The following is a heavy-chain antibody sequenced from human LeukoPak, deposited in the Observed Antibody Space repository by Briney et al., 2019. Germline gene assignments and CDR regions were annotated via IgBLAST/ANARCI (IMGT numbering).Heavy chain of an antibody. CDR2: IYSGGST. D-gene: IGHD1-26*01. CDR3: ARGFWDSDY. V-gene: IGHV3-53*01. J-gene: IGHJ4*02. CDR1: GFTVSSNH. Sequence: GGSLRLSCAASGFTVSSNHMSGVRQAPGKGLEWVSVIYSGGSTYYADSVKGRFTIPRDNSKNTLYTQMNSLRAEDTAVYYCARGFWDSDYWGQGTLVTVSS.